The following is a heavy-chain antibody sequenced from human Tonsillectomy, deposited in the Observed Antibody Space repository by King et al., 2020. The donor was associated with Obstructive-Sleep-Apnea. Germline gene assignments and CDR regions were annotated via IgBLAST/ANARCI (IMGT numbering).Heavy chain of an antibody. D-gene: IGHD5-12*01. V-gene: IGHV5-51*01. CDR2: IYPGDSDT. J-gene: IGHJ4*02. Sequence: VQLVESGAEVKKSGESLRISCKGSGYSFSTYWIGWVRQMPGKGLEWMGIIYPGDSDTRYSPSFQGQVTIPADKSISSAYLQWSSLKASDTAMYSCARGYDRNYFDYWGQGTLVTVSS. CDR3: ARGYDRNYFDY. CDR1: GYSFSTYW.